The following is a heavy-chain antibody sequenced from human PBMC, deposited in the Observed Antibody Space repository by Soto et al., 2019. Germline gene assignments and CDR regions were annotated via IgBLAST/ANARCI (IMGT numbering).Heavy chain of an antibody. CDR2: ISYDGSNK. CDR1: GFTFSSYA. J-gene: IGHJ4*02. D-gene: IGHD2-8*01. CDR3: ARDLSPGWTPGYWGQGTLVTVSSGKMIYYCAKDLGSSIAGYGVQPGHFDY. V-gene: IGHV3-30-3*01. Sequence: PGGSLILSCAASGFTFSSYAMHWVRQAPGKGLEWVAVISYDGSNKYYADSVKGRFTISRDNSKNTLYLQMNSLRAEDTAVYYCARDLSPGWTPGYWGQGTLVTVSSGKMIYYCAKDLGSSIAGYGVQPGHFDYWGQGTLVTVSS.